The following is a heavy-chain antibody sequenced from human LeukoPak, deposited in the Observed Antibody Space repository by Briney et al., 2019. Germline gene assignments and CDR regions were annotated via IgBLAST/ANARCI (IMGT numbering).Heavy chain of an antibody. CDR3: AKDGSGWYLFSAGDFDY. Sequence: GGSLRLSCAASGFTFSSYAMSWVRRAPGKGLEWVSAISGSGGSTYYADSVKGRFTISRDNSKNTLYLQMNSLRAEDTAVYYCAKDGSGWYLFSAGDFDYWGQGTLVTVSS. CDR2: ISGSGGST. J-gene: IGHJ4*02. V-gene: IGHV3-23*01. CDR1: GFTFSSYA. D-gene: IGHD6-19*01.